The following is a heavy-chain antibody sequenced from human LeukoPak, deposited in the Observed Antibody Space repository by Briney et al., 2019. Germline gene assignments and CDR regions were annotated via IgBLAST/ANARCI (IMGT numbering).Heavy chain of an antibody. CDR3: ARTDYYDSSGYYNYYYMDV. Sequence: SVKVSCKASGGTFSSYAISWVRQAPGQGLEWMGGIIPIFGTANYAQKFQGRVTITADESTSTAYMGLSSLRSEDTAVYYCARTDYYDSSGYYNYYYMDVWGKGTTVTISS. J-gene: IGHJ6*03. CDR2: IIPIFGTA. D-gene: IGHD3-22*01. CDR1: GGTFSSYA. V-gene: IGHV1-69*01.